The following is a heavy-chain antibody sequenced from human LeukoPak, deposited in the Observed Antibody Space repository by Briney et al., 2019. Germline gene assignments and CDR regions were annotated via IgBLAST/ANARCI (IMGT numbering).Heavy chain of an antibody. Sequence: SETLSLICAGYGGSFSGYYWSWIRQPPGKGLEWIGEINHSGSINYNPSLKSRVTISVDASKNQFSLRLTSVTAADTAVYYCARVQGYWGQGTLVTVSS. J-gene: IGHJ4*02. V-gene: IGHV4-34*01. CDR3: ARVQGY. CDR2: INHSGSI. CDR1: GGSFSGYY.